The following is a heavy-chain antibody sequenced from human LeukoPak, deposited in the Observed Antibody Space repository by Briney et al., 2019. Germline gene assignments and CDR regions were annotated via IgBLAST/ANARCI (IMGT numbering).Heavy chain of an antibody. D-gene: IGHD3-9*01. CDR3: ARALRYFDWLGWFDP. CDR1: GFTFSSYW. Sequence: GGSLRLSCAASGFTFSSYWMSWVRQAPGKGLEWVANIKQDGSEKYYVDSVKGRFTISRDNAKNSLYLQMNSLRAEDTAVYYCARALRYFDWLGWFDPWGQGTLVTVSS. J-gene: IGHJ5*02. V-gene: IGHV3-7*01. CDR2: IKQDGSEK.